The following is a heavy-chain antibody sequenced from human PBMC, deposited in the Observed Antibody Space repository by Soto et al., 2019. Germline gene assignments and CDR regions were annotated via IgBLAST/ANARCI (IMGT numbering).Heavy chain of an antibody. CDR1: GHSVSSNTAS. Sequence: SQTLLLSSPISGHSVSSNTASWNRIRQSPSRGLEWLGRTYYRSKWYNDYAVSVKSRITINPDTSKNQFSLQLNSVTPEDTAVYYCARDRVVVHYYYYYYGMDVWGQGTTVTVSS. CDR2: TYYRSKWYN. CDR3: ARDRVVVHYYYYYYGMDV. D-gene: IGHD2-15*01. J-gene: IGHJ6*02. V-gene: IGHV6-1*01.